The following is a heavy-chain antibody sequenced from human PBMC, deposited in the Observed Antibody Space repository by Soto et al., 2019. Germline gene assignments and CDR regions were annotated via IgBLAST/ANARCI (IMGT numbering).Heavy chain of an antibody. Sequence: NPSETLSLTCAVSGGSISSSNWWSWVRQPPGKGLEWIGEIYHSGSTNYNPSLKSRVTISVDKSKNQFSLKLSSVTAADTAVYYCARVGKAAAGTDYWGQGTLVTVSS. V-gene: IGHV4-4*02. CDR2: IYHSGST. CDR1: GGSISSSNW. J-gene: IGHJ4*02. CDR3: ARVGKAAAGTDY. D-gene: IGHD6-13*01.